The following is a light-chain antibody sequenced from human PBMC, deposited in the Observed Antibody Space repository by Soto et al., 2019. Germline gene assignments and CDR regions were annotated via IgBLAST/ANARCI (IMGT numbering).Light chain of an antibody. J-gene: IGLJ2*01. CDR1: SSDVGGYNY. CDR3: SSYAGSNNPL. Sequence: QSVLTQPPSASGSPGQSVTISCTGTSSDVGGYNYVSWYQQHPGKAPKLMIYEVSKRPSGVPDRFSGSKSDNTASLTVSGLQAEDEADYYCSSYAGSNNPLFGGGTKLTVL. CDR2: EVS. V-gene: IGLV2-8*01.